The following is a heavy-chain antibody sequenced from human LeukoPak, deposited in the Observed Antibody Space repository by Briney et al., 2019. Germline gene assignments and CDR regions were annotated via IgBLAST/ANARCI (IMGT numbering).Heavy chain of an antibody. J-gene: IGHJ3*02. CDR3: AKDEVRYFDWLSAFDI. Sequence: GGSLRLSCAASGFIVNNNYMNWVRQAPGKGLEWVSLIYSGGSTYYADSVKGRFTISRDNSKNTLYLQMNSLRAEDTAVYYCAKDEVRYFDWLSAFDIWGQGTMVTVSS. CDR2: IYSGGST. V-gene: IGHV3-53*01. CDR1: GFIVNNNY. D-gene: IGHD3-9*01.